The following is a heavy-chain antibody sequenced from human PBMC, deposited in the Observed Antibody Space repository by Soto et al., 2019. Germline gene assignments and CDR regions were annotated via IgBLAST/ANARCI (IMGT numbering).Heavy chain of an antibody. CDR2: IGPSSSYT. Sequence: GGSLRLSCAVSGFSFSDHYMSWIRQAPGKGLEWVSYIGPSSSYTNYADSVKGRFTISRDNAKNSLYLQMNSLRAEDTAVYYCARVVRLMLYSDYWGQGTLVTVAS. D-gene: IGHD2-8*01. J-gene: IGHJ4*02. CDR3: ARVVRLMLYSDY. CDR1: GFSFSDHY. V-gene: IGHV3-11*06.